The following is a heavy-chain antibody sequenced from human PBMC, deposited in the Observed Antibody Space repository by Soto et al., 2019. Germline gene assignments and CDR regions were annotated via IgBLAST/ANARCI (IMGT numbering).Heavy chain of an antibody. V-gene: IGHV4-30-2*01. CDR1: SGYISSGGYS. CDR3: AGSGYDRNWFDP. CDR2: IYHSGST. Sequence: TLSLTCAVSSGYISSGGYSWSWNRQPPGKGLEWIGYIYHSGSTYYNPSLKSRVTISVDRSKNQFSLKLSSVTAADTAVYYCAGSGYDRNWFDPWGQGTLVTVSS. D-gene: IGHD5-12*01. J-gene: IGHJ5*02.